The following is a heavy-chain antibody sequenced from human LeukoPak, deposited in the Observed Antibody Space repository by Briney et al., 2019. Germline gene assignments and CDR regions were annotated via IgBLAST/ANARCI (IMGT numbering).Heavy chain of an antibody. V-gene: IGHV4-38-2*02. Sequence: SETLSLTCTVSGYSISSGYYWGWIRQPPGKGLEWIGSIYHSGSTYYNPSLKSRVTISVDTSKNQFSLKLSSVTAADTAVYCCARDHGVTMIVVVGFDYWGQGTLVTVSS. CDR1: GYSISSGYY. CDR3: ARDHGVTMIVVVGFDY. J-gene: IGHJ4*02. CDR2: IYHSGST. D-gene: IGHD3-22*01.